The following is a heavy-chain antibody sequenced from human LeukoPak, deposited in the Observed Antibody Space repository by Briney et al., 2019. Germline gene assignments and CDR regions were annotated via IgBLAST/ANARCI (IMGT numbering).Heavy chain of an antibody. Sequence: GGSLRLACASSGFTFSDYYISWVRQARGKGLEWVSYISRSGSTITYADSVKGRFTISRDNAKNSLYLQMNSLRAEDTAVYYCAELGITMIGGFWGKGATVTTSS. CDR1: GFTFSDYY. D-gene: IGHD3-10*02. J-gene: IGHJ6*01. CDR3: AELGITMIGGF. CDR2: ISRSGSTI. V-gene: IGHV3-11*04.